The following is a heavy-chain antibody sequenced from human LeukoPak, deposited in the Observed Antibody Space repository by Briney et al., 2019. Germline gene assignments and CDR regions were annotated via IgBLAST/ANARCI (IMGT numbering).Heavy chain of an antibody. CDR1: GFTFDDYG. CDR2: IYYSGST. D-gene: IGHD6-13*01. J-gene: IGHJ4*02. Sequence: PGGSLRLSCAASGFTFDDYGMSWIRQPPGKGLEWIGYIYYSGSTNYNPSLKSRVTISVDTSKNQFSLKLSSVTAADTAVYYCARVGYSSSWYFSAESIYYFDYWGQGTLVTVSS. V-gene: IGHV4-59*01. CDR3: ARVGYSSSWYFSAESIYYFDY.